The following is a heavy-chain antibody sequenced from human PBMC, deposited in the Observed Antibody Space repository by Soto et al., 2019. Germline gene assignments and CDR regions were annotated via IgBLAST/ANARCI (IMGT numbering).Heavy chain of an antibody. Sequence: ASVNVSCKASGYTFTRYYMHWVRQAPGQGFEWMGIINPSGGSTSYAQKFQGRVTMTRDTSTSTVYMELSSLRSEDTAVYYCARDLLGVLIAATSTFDYWGQGTLVTVSS. CDR1: GYTFTRYY. D-gene: IGHD3-16*01. J-gene: IGHJ4*02. CDR3: ARDLLGVLIAATSTFDY. V-gene: IGHV1-46*03. CDR2: INPSGGST.